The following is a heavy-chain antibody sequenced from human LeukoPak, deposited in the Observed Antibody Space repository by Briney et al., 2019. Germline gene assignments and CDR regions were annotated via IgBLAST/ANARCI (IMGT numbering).Heavy chain of an antibody. Sequence: ASVKVSCKTSGYTFTTSDINWVRQAPGQGLEWMGRISAYNGYTNYGQKLQGRVTMTTDTSTNTAYMELRSLRSDDTAVYYCARVGTGTRSFDSWGQGTLVTVSS. V-gene: IGHV1-18*01. CDR3: ARVGTGTRSFDS. CDR1: GYTFTTSD. CDR2: ISAYNGYT. D-gene: IGHD1/OR15-1a*01. J-gene: IGHJ4*02.